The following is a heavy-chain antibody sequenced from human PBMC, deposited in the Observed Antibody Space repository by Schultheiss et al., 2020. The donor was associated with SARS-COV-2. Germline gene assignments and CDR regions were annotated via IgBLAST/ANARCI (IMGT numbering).Heavy chain of an antibody. D-gene: IGHD7-27*01. J-gene: IGHJ4*02. CDR3: ARAAHKLGRFDY. CDR2: IYTSGST. V-gene: IGHV4-61*02. Sequence: QTLSLTCTVSGGSISSGSYYWSWIRQPAGKGLEWIGRIYTSGSTNYNPSLKSRVTMSVDTSKNQFSLKLSSVTAADTAVYYCARAAHKLGRFDYWGQGTLVTVSS. CDR1: GGSISSGSYY.